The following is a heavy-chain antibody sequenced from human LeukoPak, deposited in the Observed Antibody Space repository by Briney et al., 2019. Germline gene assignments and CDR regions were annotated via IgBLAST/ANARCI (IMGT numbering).Heavy chain of an antibody. V-gene: IGHV4-38-2*02. J-gene: IGHJ3*02. Sequence: SETLSLTCSVSAYSISSGYYWGWIRQPPGKGLEWIGSIHHTGYTFYNPSVKSRITISVETSKNQFSLKLSSVTAADTAMYYCVRDTGGFDIWGQGAMVTVSS. CDR2: IHHTGYT. D-gene: IGHD2-15*01. CDR3: VRDTGGFDI. CDR1: AYSISSGYY.